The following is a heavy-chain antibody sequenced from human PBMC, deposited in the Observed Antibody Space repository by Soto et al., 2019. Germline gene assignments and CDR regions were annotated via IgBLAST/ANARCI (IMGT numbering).Heavy chain of an antibody. Sequence: PGGSLRLSCAASGFTFSSYGIHWVRQAPGKGLEWVAVISYDGSNKYYADSVKGRFTISRDNSKNTLYLQMNSLRAEDTAVYYCAKDSMLGSGYYTGYFDYWGQGTLVTVSS. V-gene: IGHV3-30*18. CDR2: ISYDGSNK. CDR3: AKDSMLGSGYYTGYFDY. J-gene: IGHJ4*02. CDR1: GFTFSSYG. D-gene: IGHD3-3*01.